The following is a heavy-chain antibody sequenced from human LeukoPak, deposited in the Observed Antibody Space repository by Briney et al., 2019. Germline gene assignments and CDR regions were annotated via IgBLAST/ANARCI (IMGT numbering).Heavy chain of an antibody. CDR2: MNPNSGKT. V-gene: IGHV1-8*02. Sequence: ASVKVSCKASGYTFTSYDINWVRQATGQGLEWMGWMNPNSGKTGYAQKFQGRVTMTRNTSISTAYMELSSLRSEDMAVYYCARPRYDILTGPLGYWGQGTLVTVSS. J-gene: IGHJ4*02. CDR3: ARPRYDILTGPLGY. D-gene: IGHD3-9*01. CDR1: GYTFTSYD.